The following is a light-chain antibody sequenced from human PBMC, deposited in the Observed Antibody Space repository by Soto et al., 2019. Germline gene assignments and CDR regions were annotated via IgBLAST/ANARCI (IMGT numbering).Light chain of an antibody. CDR1: HGISNY. V-gene: IGKV1-27*01. CDR3: QNYKSAPFT. CDR2: AAS. J-gene: IGKJ4*01. Sequence: DIQMTQSPSSLSASVGDRVTITCRASHGISNYLAWSQQKPGKVPNLLIYAASTLQSGVPSRFSGSGSGTDFTLIVSSLQPEDGATYFCQNYKSAPFTFGGGTKVQIK.